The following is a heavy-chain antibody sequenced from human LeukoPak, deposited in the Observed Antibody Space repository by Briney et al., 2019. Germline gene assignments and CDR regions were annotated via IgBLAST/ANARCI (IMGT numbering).Heavy chain of an antibody. CDR3: AKDQFHYYDSSGYSLGSDY. CDR1: GFTFSNYG. V-gene: IGHV3-30*02. Sequence: GGSLRLSCAASGFTFSNYGIHWVRQAPGKGLEWVTFMQYDGSDKFYADSVKGRFTISRDNSKNTLYLQMNSLRPEDTAVYYCAKDQFHYYDSSGYSLGSDYWGPGTLVTVSS. D-gene: IGHD3-22*01. J-gene: IGHJ4*02. CDR2: MQYDGSDK.